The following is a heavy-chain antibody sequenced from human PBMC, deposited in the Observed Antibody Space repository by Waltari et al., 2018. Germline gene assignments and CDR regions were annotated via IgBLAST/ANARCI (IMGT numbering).Heavy chain of an antibody. CDR2: ISGSSESP. V-gene: IGHV4-59*01. CDR1: GGSFSGYY. J-gene: IGHJ4*02. D-gene: IGHD4-4*01. Sequence: QVQLQESGPGLVKPSATLSLTCAVSGGSFSGYYWGWLRQPPGKGLEWIGYISGSSESPDYHPSLTSRVTSSRDTPTTQFSLKLSYVTAADTAVYYCARDYGNGYWGQGVLVTVSS. CDR3: ARDYGNGY.